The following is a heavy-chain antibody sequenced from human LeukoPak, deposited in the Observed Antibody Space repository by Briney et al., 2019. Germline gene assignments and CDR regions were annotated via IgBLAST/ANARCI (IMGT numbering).Heavy chain of an antibody. CDR3: ARGGGLDV. Sequence: GGSLRLSCAVSGFTFSTYSMNWARQAPGKGLEWVASINHNGNVNYYVDSVKGRFTISRDNAKNSLYLQMSNLRAEDTAVYFCARGGGLDVWGQGATVTVSS. V-gene: IGHV3-7*03. J-gene: IGHJ6*02. CDR1: GFTFSTYS. D-gene: IGHD3-16*01. CDR2: INHNGNVN.